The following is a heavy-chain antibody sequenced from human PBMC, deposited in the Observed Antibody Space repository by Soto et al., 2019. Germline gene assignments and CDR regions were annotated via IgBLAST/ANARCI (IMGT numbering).Heavy chain of an antibody. CDR2: IYHSGST. J-gene: IGHJ4*02. D-gene: IGHD2-2*02. CDR3: ARISCDCRSISGYTRYCFDY. CDR1: GGSISSSNW. Sequence: SETLSLTCAVSGGSISSSNWWSWVRQPPGKGLEWIGEIYHSGSTNYNPSLKSRVTISVDKSKNQFSLKLSSVTAADTAVYYSARISCDCRSISGYTRYCFDYWGQGTLVTVSS. V-gene: IGHV4-4*02.